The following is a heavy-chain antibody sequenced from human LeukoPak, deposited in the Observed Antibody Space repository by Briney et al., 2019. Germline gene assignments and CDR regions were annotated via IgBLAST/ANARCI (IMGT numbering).Heavy chain of an antibody. CDR2: IYYSGST. V-gene: IGHV4-59*12. CDR3: ARRSIAAAGTWSPRVYYYYYMDV. D-gene: IGHD6-13*01. Sequence: SETLSLTCTVSGGSISSYYWSWIRQPPGKGLEWIGYIYYSGSTNYNPSLKSRVTISVDTSKNQFSLKLSSVTAADTAVYYCARRSIAAAGTWSPRVYYYYYMDVWGKGTTVTISS. CDR1: GGSISSYY. J-gene: IGHJ6*03.